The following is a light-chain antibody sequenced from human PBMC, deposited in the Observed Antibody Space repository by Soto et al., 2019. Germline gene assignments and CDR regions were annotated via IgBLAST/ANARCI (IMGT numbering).Light chain of an antibody. Sequence: QSALTQPASVSGSPGKSITISCTGTIGDVGAYNYVSWYQQHPGKAPRLMIYDVSNRPSGASNRFSGSKSGNTASLTISGLQAEDEADYYCSSYTDRKNLVFGTGTKLTVL. CDR2: DVS. V-gene: IGLV2-14*01. CDR3: SSYTDRKNLV. CDR1: IGDVGAYNY. J-gene: IGLJ1*01.